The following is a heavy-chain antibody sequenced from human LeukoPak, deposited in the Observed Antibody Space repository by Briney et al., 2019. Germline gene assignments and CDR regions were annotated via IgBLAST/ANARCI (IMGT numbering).Heavy chain of an antibody. CDR1: GDSISSDSHY. V-gene: IGHV4-39*01. CDR2: IYYSGTT. Sequence: SETLSLTCTVSGDSISSDSHYWGWIRQPPGKGLEWIGSIYYSGTTYYNPSLKSRVTMSVDTSKNQFSLRLSSVTAADTAVYYCARAGDGYYYYYYMDVWGKGTTVTVSS. D-gene: IGHD5-24*01. CDR3: ARAGDGYYYYYYMDV. J-gene: IGHJ6*03.